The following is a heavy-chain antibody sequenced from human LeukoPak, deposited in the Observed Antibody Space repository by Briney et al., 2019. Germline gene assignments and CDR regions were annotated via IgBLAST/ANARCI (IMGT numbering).Heavy chain of an antibody. J-gene: IGHJ4*02. D-gene: IGHD3-10*01. CDR3: ARGGYGSGTYYSDY. Sequence: SETLSLTCTVSGGSVSSYYWSWIRQPPGKGLEWIGYKYNSGSTNYNPSLKSRVTISVDTSKNQFSLKLSSVTAADTAVYYCARGGYGSGTYYSDYWGQGTLVTVSS. CDR1: GGSVSSYY. CDR2: KYNSGST. V-gene: IGHV4-59*02.